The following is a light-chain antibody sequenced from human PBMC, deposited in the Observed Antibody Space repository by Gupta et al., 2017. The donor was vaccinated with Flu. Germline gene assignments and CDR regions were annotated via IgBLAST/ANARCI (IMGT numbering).Light chain of an antibody. J-gene: IGLJ3*02. Sequence: YDQDWYQQIPGQSPRPLIYTNPNTHSGTPARFSVSLLGVKAAVTVSDVQSADAADYYCLLDYGGTWKWVFGGGTKVTVL. CDR3: LLDYGGTWKWV. V-gene: IGLV7-43*01. CDR2: TNP. CDR1: YD.